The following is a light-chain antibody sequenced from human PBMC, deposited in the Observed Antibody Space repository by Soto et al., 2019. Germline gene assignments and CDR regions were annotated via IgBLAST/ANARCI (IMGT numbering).Light chain of an antibody. J-gene: IGLJ1*01. V-gene: IGLV2-11*01. CDR2: DVD. CDR1: SSDVGGYNY. CDR3: CSYAGSYPFV. Sequence: LTQPRSASGSPGQSVTISCTGTSSDVGGYNYVSWYQHHPGKAPKLMIYDVDKRPSGVPGRFSGSKSGNTASLTISGLQAEDEADYYCCSYAGSYPFVFGTGTKVTVL.